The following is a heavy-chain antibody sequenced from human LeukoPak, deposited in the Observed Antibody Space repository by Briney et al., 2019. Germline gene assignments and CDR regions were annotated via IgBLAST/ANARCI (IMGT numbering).Heavy chain of an antibody. Sequence: ASVKVSCKASGYTFTSSGISWVRQAPGQGLEWMGWISAYSGNTNYAQKLQDRATLTTDTSTSTAYMELRSLTSDDTAVYYCARGDRLLWGQGTLVTVSS. CDR2: ISAYSGNT. J-gene: IGHJ4*02. D-gene: IGHD2-21*01. CDR1: GYTFTSSG. CDR3: ARGDRLL. V-gene: IGHV1-18*01.